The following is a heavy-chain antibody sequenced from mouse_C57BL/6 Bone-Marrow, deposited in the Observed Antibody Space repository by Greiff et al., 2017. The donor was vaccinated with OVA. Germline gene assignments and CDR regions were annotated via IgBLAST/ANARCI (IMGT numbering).Heavy chain of an antibody. CDR1: GYTFTSYG. Sequence: VQLQESGAELARPGASVKLSCKASGYTFTSYGISWVKQRTGQGLEWIGEIYPRSGNTYYNEKFKGKATLTADKSSSTAYMELRSLTSEDSAVYFCARPVTTVVATGYYFDYWGQGTTLTVSS. CDR3: ARPVTTVVATGYYFDY. V-gene: IGHV1-81*01. J-gene: IGHJ2*01. CDR2: IYPRSGNT. D-gene: IGHD1-1*01.